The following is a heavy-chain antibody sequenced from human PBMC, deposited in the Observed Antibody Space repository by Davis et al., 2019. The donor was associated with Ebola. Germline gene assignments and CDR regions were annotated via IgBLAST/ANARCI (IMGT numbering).Heavy chain of an antibody. V-gene: IGHV1-8*02. CDR2: INAGSGNT. J-gene: IGHJ5*02. Sequence: AASVKVSCKASGYTFTSYAMHWVRQAPGQRLEWMGWINAGSGNTGYAQKFQGRVTMTRNTSISTAYMELSSLTSEDTAVYYCARGRTSRNWFDPWGQGTLVTVSS. CDR3: ARGRTSRNWFDP. CDR1: GYTFTSYA.